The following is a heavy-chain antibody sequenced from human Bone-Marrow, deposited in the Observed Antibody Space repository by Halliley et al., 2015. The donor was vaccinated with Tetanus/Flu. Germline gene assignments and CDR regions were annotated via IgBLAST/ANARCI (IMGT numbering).Heavy chain of an antibody. J-gene: IGHJ4*02. CDR3: ARGRSSTWYFDY. D-gene: IGHD6-13*01. CDR2: IRYDGLNK. Sequence: WGAGIRYDGLNKYYADSVKGRFTVSRDNSENTLYLQMNSLRAEDTALYYCARGRSSTWYFDYWGQGTLVTVSS. V-gene: IGHV3-33*01.